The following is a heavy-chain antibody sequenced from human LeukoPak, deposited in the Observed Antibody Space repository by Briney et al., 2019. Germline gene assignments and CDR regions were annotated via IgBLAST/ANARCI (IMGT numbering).Heavy chain of an antibody. J-gene: IGHJ4*02. D-gene: IGHD2-21*01. V-gene: IGHV3-23*01. CDR2: ISGSGGRT. Sequence: GGSLRLSCAASGFTFSSYAMSWVRQTPGKGLEWVSAISGSGGRTYYADSVRGRFTISRDNSKNTVYVQMNSLRAEDTAVYFCVVVSYCAVDCYDYWGQGTLVTVSS. CDR3: VVVSYCAVDCYDY. CDR1: GFTFSSYA.